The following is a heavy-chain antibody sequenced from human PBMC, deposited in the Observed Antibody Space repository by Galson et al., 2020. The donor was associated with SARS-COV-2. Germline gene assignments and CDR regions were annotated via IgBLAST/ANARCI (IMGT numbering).Heavy chain of an antibody. V-gene: IGHV1-18*01. D-gene: IGHD4-17*01. CDR2: NSAYSGST. CDR3: AKVTSGTTYHYFVF. Sequence: ASVKVSCEASGYPFTTYAISWVRQAPGQGLEWMGWNSAYSGSTNYAQNLQGRVTMTTDTSTSTAYMERRSLRTDDPAVYYCAKVTSGTTYHYFVFWGQGTLVTVSS. CDR1: GYPFTTYA. J-gene: IGHJ4*02.